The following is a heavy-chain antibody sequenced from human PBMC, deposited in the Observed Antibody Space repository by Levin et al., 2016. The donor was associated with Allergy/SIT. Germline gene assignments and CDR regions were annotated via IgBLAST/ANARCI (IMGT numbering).Heavy chain of an antibody. D-gene: IGHD3-22*01. J-gene: IGHJ3*02. CDR3: ARDRVYDSSGDYLHDGFDI. V-gene: IGHV4-4*07. Sequence: SETLSLTCTVSGGSISPYYWGWIRQSAGKGLEWIGRLYTNGNTNYNPSLRSRVSMSLDTSKNQFSLRLTSVTAADTAVYYCARDRVYDSSGDYLHDGFDIWGRGTLVTVSS. CDR1: GGSISPYY. CDR2: LYTNGNT.